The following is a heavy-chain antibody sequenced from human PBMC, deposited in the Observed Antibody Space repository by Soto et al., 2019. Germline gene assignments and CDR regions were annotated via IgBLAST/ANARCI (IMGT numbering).Heavy chain of an antibody. Sequence: SETLSLTCTVSGDSISSSSYYWGWIRQPPGKGLEWIGSINYSGSTYYNLSLKSRVTIFVDTSKNQFSLKLSSVTAADTAVYYCARRVIGKSVVPAANGNWCDPWGQGTLVTVSS. CDR3: ARRVIGKSVVPAANGNWCDP. V-gene: IGHV4-39*01. D-gene: IGHD2-2*01. J-gene: IGHJ5*02. CDR2: INYSGST. CDR1: GDSISSSSYY.